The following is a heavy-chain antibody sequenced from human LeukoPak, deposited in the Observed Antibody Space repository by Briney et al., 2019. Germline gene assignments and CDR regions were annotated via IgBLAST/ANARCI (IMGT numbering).Heavy chain of an antibody. CDR1: GFSFSNFG. CDR2: ILYDGRNK. Sequence: PGGSLRLSCAASGFSFSNFGMHWVRQAPGKGLEWVAVILYDGRNKYFADSVKGRLTISRDNSKNTLYLEMNSLRDEDTAVYYCAKDKRGSSGWYDHWGQGTLVIVSS. D-gene: IGHD6-19*01. CDR3: AKDKRGSSGWYDH. V-gene: IGHV3-30*18. J-gene: IGHJ5*02.